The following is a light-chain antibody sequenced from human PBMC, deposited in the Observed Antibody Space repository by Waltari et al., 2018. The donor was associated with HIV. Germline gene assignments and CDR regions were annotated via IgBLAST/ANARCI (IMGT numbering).Light chain of an antibody. J-gene: IGKJ2*01. CDR2: WAS. CDR1: QSGLYSSDNKDS. V-gene: IGKV4-1*01. CDR3: QKYDSAPDT. Sequence: DIVMTQTPESMAVSLRVRATLNSNSSQSGLYSSDNKDSAAWYQQKPGQPPKLLIYWASTRESWVPVLFSGSESGTDFTHSSSSLQTEDGAVFCCQKYDSAPDTFGQGTKLEIK.